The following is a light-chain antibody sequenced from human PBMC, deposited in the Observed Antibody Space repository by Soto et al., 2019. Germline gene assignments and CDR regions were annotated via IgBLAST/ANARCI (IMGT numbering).Light chain of an antibody. CDR2: LEGTGPY. CDR3: ETWGSNIWV. CDR1: SGHISNT. J-gene: IGLJ3*02. V-gene: IGLV4-60*02. Sequence: QPVLTQSSSASASLGSSVTLTCTLSSGHISNTTAWHQQQPGKAPPYLMKLEGTGPYNKGSGVPDRFSGSSAGADRYLTVSVLQFEDEADYYCETWGSNIWVFGGGTKLTVL.